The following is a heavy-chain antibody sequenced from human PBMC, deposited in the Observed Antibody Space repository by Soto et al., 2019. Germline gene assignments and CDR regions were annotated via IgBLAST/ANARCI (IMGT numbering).Heavy chain of an antibody. Sequence: SETLSLTCNVSGGSINSGGYYWGWIRQHPGKGLEWIGYIHYRWRTSYDPSLQSRVSISLDTSGHHFSMQLTSVTAADTAVYYCARCRDAFGFDSWGQGTLVTVSS. CDR2: IHYRWRT. CDR3: ARCRDAFGFDS. CDR1: GGSINSGGYY. D-gene: IGHD2-2*01. V-gene: IGHV4-31*03. J-gene: IGHJ4*02.